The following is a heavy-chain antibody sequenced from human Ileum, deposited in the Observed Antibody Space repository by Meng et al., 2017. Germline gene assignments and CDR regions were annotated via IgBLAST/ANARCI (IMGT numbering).Heavy chain of an antibody. Sequence: VQLRQWGAGLFNPSENLSLTCAVYGGDFSNYYLTWIRQSPGKGLEWIGEIHPSGSTYYSPSLQSRVTITIDTSKNQFSLTLNSVTAADTAVYYCARGDDWAKSGNFWGQGTLVTVSS. V-gene: IGHV4-34*01. J-gene: IGHJ4*02. D-gene: IGHD3-9*01. CDR1: GGDFSNYY. CDR2: IHPSGST. CDR3: ARGDDWAKSGNF.